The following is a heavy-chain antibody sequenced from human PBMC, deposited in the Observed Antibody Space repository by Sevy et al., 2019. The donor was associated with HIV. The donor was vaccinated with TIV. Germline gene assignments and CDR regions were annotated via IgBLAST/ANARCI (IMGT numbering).Heavy chain of an antibody. J-gene: IGHJ4*02. CDR2: ISGSGNTR. Sequence: GGSLRLSCAASGFTFSDYYMSWIRQAPGKGLEWVSFISGSGNTRYYADSVKGRFTISRDNAKNSLFLQMNSLRAEDTAVYYCARDRGGDDGNSWDFDYWGQGTLVTVSS. CDR3: ARDRGGDDGNSWDFDY. V-gene: IGHV3-11*01. D-gene: IGHD5-12*01. CDR1: GFTFSDYY.